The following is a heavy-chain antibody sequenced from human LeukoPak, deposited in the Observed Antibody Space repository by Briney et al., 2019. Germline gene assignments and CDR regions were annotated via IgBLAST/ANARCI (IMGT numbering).Heavy chain of an antibody. D-gene: IGHD6-19*01. V-gene: IGHV3-30-3*01. Sequence: GRSLRLSCAASGFTFSSYAMHWVRQAPGKGLEWVAVISYDGSNKYYADSVKGRFTISRDNSKNTLYLQMNSLRPEDTAVYYCASHGGFSSGWYLAYFDNWGQGTRVTVSS. CDR2: ISYDGSNK. CDR1: GFTFSSYA. J-gene: IGHJ4*02. CDR3: ASHGGFSSGWYLAYFDN.